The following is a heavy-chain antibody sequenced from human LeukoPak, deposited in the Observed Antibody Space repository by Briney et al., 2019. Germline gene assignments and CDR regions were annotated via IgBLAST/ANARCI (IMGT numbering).Heavy chain of an antibody. CDR2: IIPIFGTA. V-gene: IGHV1-69*05. J-gene: IGHJ6*03. CDR3: AIRSLPAAEKYCMDV. CDR1: GGTFSSYA. D-gene: IGHD2-2*01. Sequence: SVKVSCKASGGTFSSYAISWVRQAPGQGLEWMGGIIPIFGTANYAQKFQGRVTITTDESTSTAYMELSSLRSEDTAVYYCAIRSLPAAEKYCMDVWGKGTTVTVSS.